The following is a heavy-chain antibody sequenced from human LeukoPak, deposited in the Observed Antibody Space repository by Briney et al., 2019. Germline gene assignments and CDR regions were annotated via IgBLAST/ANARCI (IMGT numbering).Heavy chain of an antibody. CDR1: GGSISSYY. D-gene: IGHD6-19*01. V-gene: IGHV4-59*01. Sequence: SETLSLTCTVSGGSISSYYWSWIRQPPGKGLEWIGYIYYSGSTNYNPSLKSRVTISVDTSKNQFSLKLSSVTAADTAVYYCARRYSSGWYQKRIGYYYYYYMDVWGKGTTVTISS. CDR3: ARRYSSGWYQKRIGYYYYYYMDV. CDR2: IYYSGST. J-gene: IGHJ6*03.